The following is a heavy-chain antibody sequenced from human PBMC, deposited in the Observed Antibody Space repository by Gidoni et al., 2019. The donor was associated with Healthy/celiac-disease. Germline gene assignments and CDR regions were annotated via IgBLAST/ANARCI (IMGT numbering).Heavy chain of an antibody. J-gene: IGHJ4*02. D-gene: IGHD6-19*01. CDR1: GFTFSSYG. Sequence: QVQLVESGGGVVQPGRSLRLSCAASGFTFSSYGMHWVRQAPGKGLEWVAVIWYDGSNKYYADSVKGRFTISRDNSKNTLYLQMNSLRAEDTAVYYCARDTIAVAGPYSLDYWGQGTLVTVSS. V-gene: IGHV3-33*01. CDR3: ARDTIAVAGPYSLDY. CDR2: IWYDGSNK.